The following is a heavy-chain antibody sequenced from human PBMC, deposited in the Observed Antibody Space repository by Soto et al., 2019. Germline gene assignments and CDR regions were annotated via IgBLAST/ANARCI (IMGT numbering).Heavy chain of an antibody. CDR1: GGSFSGYY. CDR2: INHSGST. D-gene: IGHD6-19*01. V-gene: IGHV4-34*01. J-gene: IGHJ4*02. Sequence: SETLSLTCAVYGGSFSGYYWSWIRQPPGKGLEWIGEINHSGSTNYNPSLKSRVTISVDTSKNQFSLKLTSVTAADTAGYYCARGYSVAVPGGGLWSQGTLVTVS. CDR3: ARGYSVAVPGGGL.